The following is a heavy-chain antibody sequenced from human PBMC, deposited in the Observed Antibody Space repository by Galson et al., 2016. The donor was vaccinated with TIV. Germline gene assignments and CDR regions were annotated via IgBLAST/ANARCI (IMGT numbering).Heavy chain of an antibody. D-gene: IGHD3-22*01. CDR1: GYSLTEVV. V-gene: IGHV1-24*01. CDR3: ATVAWFPGLSLDN. Sequence: SVKVSCKVSGYSLTEVVMHWVRQAPGKGLEWMGGFDPEVGRTIYAQKLQGRVTMTADTSTDTAYMELGSLRFEDTAVYYCATVAWFPGLSLDNWGQGTPVTVSS. J-gene: IGHJ4*02. CDR2: FDPEVGRT.